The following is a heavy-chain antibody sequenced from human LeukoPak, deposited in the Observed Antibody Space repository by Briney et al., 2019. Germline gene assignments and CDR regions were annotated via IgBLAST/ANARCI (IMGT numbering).Heavy chain of an antibody. D-gene: IGHD4-17*01. Sequence: PGGSLRLSCAASGXTFSNAWMSWVRQAPGKGLEWVGRIKSKTDGGTTDYAAPVKGRFTISRDDSKNTLYLQMNSLKTEDTAVYYCTTPPVNYGDSRGIDYWGQGTLVTVSS. CDR2: IKSKTDGGTT. V-gene: IGHV3-15*01. CDR1: GXTFSNAW. J-gene: IGHJ4*02. CDR3: TTPPVNYGDSRGIDY.